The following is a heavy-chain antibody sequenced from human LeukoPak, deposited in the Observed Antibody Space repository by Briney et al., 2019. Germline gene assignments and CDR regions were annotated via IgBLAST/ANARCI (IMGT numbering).Heavy chain of an antibody. CDR1: GFTLWSYW. CDR2: LNSDVRST. J-gene: IGHJ4*02. V-gene: IGHV3-74*01. D-gene: IGHD3-10*01. Sequence: GVSLRLFCAPCGFTLWSYWMHGVREAPGKGGVGVSRLNSDVRSTNYEDSVHGRFTLSRDHAKTTMYLQMNSLRAEDTAVYYCPRDYYTSGRPNGCWGQGTLVSVSS. CDR3: PRDYYTSGRPNGC.